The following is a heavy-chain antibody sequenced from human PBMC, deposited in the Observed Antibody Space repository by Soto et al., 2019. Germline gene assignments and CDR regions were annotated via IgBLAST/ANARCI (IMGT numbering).Heavy chain of an antibody. CDR2: ISYDGSNK. V-gene: IGHV3-30-3*01. D-gene: IGHD3-22*01. Sequence: GGSLRLSCASSGFTFSSYAMHLVRQAPGKGLEWVAVISYDGSNKYYADSVKGRFTISRDNSKNTLYLQMNSLRAEDTAVYYCASSFDSGYGPPFDYWGQGTLVTVSS. CDR3: ASSFDSGYGPPFDY. J-gene: IGHJ4*02. CDR1: GFTFSSYA.